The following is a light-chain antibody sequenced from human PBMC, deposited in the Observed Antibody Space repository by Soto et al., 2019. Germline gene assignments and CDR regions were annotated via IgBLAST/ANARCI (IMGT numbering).Light chain of an antibody. CDR3: SSYTNSATVVV. CDR1: SSDVGAYNY. Sequence: QSALTQPASVSGSPGQSITVSCTGTSSDVGAYNYVSWYQQHPGKAPKLMISEVTNRPSGVSARFSGSKSGNTASLTISGLQAEDEADYYCSSYTNSATVVVFGTGTKLTVL. J-gene: IGLJ1*01. CDR2: EVT. V-gene: IGLV2-14*01.